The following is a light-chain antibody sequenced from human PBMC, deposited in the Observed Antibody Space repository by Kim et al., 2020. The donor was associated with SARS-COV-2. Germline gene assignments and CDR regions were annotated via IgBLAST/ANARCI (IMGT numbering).Light chain of an antibody. Sequence: SWSPGQTASLTCSGDKLGDKYVCWYQQKPGQSPVRVIYEDSRRPSGIPERFLGSNSGNTATLTISGTQAMDEADYYCQAWDSSTGVFGGGTQLTVL. CDR2: EDS. V-gene: IGLV3-1*01. CDR1: KLGDKY. J-gene: IGLJ3*02. CDR3: QAWDSSTGV.